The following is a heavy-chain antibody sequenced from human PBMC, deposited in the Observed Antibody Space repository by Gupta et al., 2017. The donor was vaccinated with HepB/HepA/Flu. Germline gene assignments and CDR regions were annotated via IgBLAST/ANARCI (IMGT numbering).Heavy chain of an antibody. V-gene: IGHV3-23*01. Sequence: EVQLLASGGGLVLPGGSLRLSCEAYGFLFSSYGMNWVRQSPGRGLEWVSSISGTGTNTYYADSVKGRFTMSRDNSKNTLYLQMNSLRAEDTAVYYCVKDRAGRSGYYNWFDPWGQGTLVTVSS. CDR2: ISGTGTNT. D-gene: IGHD3-22*01. CDR1: GFLFSSYG. CDR3: VKDRAGRSGYYNWFDP. J-gene: IGHJ5*02.